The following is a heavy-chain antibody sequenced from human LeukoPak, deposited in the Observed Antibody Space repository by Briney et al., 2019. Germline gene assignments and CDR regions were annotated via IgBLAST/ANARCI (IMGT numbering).Heavy chain of an antibody. CDR2: ISSNSTYR. D-gene: IGHD6-19*01. CDR1: GFTFSDYS. V-gene: IGHV3-21*06. Sequence: GGSLRLSCAASGFTFSDYSMNWVRRAPGKGLEWVSSISSNSTYRFYADSVKGRFTISRDNAKNLVHLQMNSLRVDDTAVYHCARTREKWQVLDYWGQGTPVTVSS. J-gene: IGHJ4*02. CDR3: ARTREKWQVLDY.